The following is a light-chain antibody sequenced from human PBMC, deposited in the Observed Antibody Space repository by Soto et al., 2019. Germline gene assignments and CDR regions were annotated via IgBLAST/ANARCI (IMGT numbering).Light chain of an antibody. J-gene: IGLJ2*01. V-gene: IGLV2-14*01. CDR2: EVS. CDR3: SSYTDSSSLVI. Sequence: QSALTQPASVSGSPGQSITISCTGTSSDIGSYKYVSWYQQYPGKAPKLMIYEVSNRPSGVSTRFSGSKSGDTASLTISGLQAEDEADYYCSSYTDSSSLVIFGGGTKLTVL. CDR1: SSDIGSYKY.